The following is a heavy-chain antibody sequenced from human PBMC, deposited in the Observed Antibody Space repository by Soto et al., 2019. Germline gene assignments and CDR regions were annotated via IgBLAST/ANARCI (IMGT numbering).Heavy chain of an antibody. CDR2: IYHTGST. Sequence: SETLSLTCNVSGDSLHSGAYYWTWIRQSPGRGLEWIGHIYHTGSTNYNPSLRSRLTISLDTSKNHFSLTLRSVNAVDTGVYYCEKSWGGDGYYHWGQGTLVTVSS. J-gene: IGHJ4*02. CDR3: EKSWGGDGYYH. CDR1: GDSLHSGAYY. V-gene: IGHV4-61*03. D-gene: IGHD1-26*01.